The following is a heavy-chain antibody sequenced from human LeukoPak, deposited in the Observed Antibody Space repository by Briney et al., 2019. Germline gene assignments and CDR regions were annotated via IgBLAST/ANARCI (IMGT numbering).Heavy chain of an antibody. CDR1: GDTFSNYY. V-gene: IGHV1-2*02. CDR2: INPNSGGT. Sequence: ASVKVSCKASGDTFSNYYAISWVRQAPGQGLEWMGWINPNSGGTNYAQKFQGRVTMTRDTSISTAYMELSRLRSDDTAVYYCASLWLRDDYWGQGTLVTVSS. D-gene: IGHD5-18*01. J-gene: IGHJ4*02. CDR3: ASLWLRDDY.